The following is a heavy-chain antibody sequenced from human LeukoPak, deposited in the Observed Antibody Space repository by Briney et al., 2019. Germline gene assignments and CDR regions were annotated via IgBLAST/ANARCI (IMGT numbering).Heavy chain of an antibody. CDR3: ASFDH. V-gene: IGHV3-30-3*01. CDR2: ISYDGSNK. Sequence: PGRSLRLSCAASGFTFSSYAMHWVRQAPGKGLEWVAVISYDGSNKYYADSVKGRFTISRDNSKNTLYLRMNSLRAEDTAVYYCASFDHWGQGTLVTVSS. CDR1: GFTFSSYA. J-gene: IGHJ4*02.